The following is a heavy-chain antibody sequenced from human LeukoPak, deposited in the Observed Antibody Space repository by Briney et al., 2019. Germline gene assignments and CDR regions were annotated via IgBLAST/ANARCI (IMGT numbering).Heavy chain of an antibody. J-gene: IGHJ4*02. Sequence: GGSLRLSCAASGFTFSTYSMNWVRQAPGKGLEWVSYISSSSSTIYYADSVKGRFTISRDNAKNSLFLQMNSLRAEDTAVYYCATGGGFRCSGNHYDLENWGQGTLVTVSS. D-gene: IGHD3-10*02. V-gene: IGHV3-48*04. CDR3: ATGGGFRCSGNHYDLEN. CDR1: GFTFSTYS. CDR2: ISSSSSTI.